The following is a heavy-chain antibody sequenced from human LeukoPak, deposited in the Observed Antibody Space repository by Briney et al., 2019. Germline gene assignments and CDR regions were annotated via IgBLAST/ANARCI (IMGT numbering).Heavy chain of an antibody. Sequence: GRSLRLSCAASGFTFTSYGMHWVRQAPAKGLEWVAVIWYDGSNKYYEDSVKGRLTISRDNCKNTLYLQMNSLRAEDTAVYYCAKPFKGSYSVINYFDYWGQGTLVTVSS. CDR2: IWYDGSNK. CDR1: GFTFTSYG. J-gene: IGHJ4*02. CDR3: AKPFKGSYSVINYFDY. D-gene: IGHD1-26*01. V-gene: IGHV3-33*06.